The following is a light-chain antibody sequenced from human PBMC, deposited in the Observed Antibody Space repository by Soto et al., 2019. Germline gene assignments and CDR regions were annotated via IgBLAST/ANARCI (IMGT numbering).Light chain of an antibody. J-gene: IGKJ4*01. CDR2: HAS. Sequence: EIVMTQSPATLSVSPGERAILSCRASQSVSNNLAWYQQKPGQAPSLLIYHASTRATGIPARFSGSGSGTELTLTISILQSEDFAVYYCQQYNQWPLTFGGGTKVEIK. CDR1: QSVSNN. CDR3: QQYNQWPLT. V-gene: IGKV3-15*01.